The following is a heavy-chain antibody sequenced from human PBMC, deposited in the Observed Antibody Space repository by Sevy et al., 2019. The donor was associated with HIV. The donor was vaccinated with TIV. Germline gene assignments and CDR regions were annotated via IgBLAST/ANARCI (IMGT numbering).Heavy chain of an antibody. CDR3: AKEGMPSGPRLLWFAELLYQFDF. V-gene: IGHV3-20*04. CDR2: INWNAAAT. Sequence: GGSLRLSCVASQLRFEDSDMNWVRQVPGKGLQWVSGINWNAAATSYTDSVKGRFTISRDNAKNTLYLQMNSLRPEDTALYYCAKEGMPSGPRLLWFAELLYQFDFWGQGTLVTVSS. D-gene: IGHD3-10*01. J-gene: IGHJ4*02. CDR1: QLRFEDSD.